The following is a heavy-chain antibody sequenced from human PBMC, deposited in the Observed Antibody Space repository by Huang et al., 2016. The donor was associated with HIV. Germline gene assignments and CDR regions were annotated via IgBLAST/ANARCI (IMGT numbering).Heavy chain of an antibody. CDR1: GFTFNKFD. J-gene: IGHJ4*02. CDR3: AKDGRGSGTYYDYFEY. Sequence: GFTFNKFDMHWVRQAPGKGLEWVAIISYDGSSKYHADSVKGRFTISRDNSKNTVYLQMNSLRVEDTAVYYCAKDGRGSGTYYDYFEYWGQGTLVTVSS. CDR2: ISYDGSSK. V-gene: IGHV3-30*18. D-gene: IGHD1-26*01.